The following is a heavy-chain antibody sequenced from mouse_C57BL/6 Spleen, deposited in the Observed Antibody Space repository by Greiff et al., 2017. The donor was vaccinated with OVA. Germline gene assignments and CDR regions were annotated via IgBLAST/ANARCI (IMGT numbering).Heavy chain of an antibody. J-gene: IGHJ3*01. D-gene: IGHD2-4*01. Sequence: QVQLQQPGAELVKPGASVKMSCKASGYTFTSYWITWVKQRPGQGLEWIGDIYPGSGSTNYNEKFKSKATLTVATSSSTAYMQLSSLTSEDSAVYYCARERGIYYDYDGGFAYWGQGTLVTVSA. CDR1: GYTFTSYW. CDR3: ARERGIYYDYDGGFAY. CDR2: IYPGSGST. V-gene: IGHV1-55*01.